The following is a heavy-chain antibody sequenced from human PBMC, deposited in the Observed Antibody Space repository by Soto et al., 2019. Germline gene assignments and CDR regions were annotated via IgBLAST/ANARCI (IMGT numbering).Heavy chain of an antibody. J-gene: IGHJ4*02. V-gene: IGHV3-15*01. D-gene: IGHD5-18*01. Sequence: PGWSLRLSCAASGLTFRNVWMTWVRQAPGKGLEWVGRIKSKSDGETADVAAPVKARFTISRDDSKNTVFLEMNSLKSEDTALYYCAITAMINRDSSTSFDYWGRGTQVTVSS. CDR1: GLTFRNVW. CDR3: AITAMINRDSSTSFDY. CDR2: IKSKSDGETA.